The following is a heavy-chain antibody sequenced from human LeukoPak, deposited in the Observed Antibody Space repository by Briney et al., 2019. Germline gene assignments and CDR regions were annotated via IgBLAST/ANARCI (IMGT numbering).Heavy chain of an antibody. V-gene: IGHV3-9*03. Sequence: PGGALRLSCAASGFTFDDYAMHWVRQAPGKGLEWASGISWNSGSIGYADSVKGRFTISRDNAKNSLYLQMNSLRAEDMALYYCAKDIAARPTGAFDIWGQGTMVTVSS. CDR3: AKDIAARPTGAFDI. J-gene: IGHJ3*02. D-gene: IGHD6-13*01. CDR2: ISWNSGSI. CDR1: GFTFDDYA.